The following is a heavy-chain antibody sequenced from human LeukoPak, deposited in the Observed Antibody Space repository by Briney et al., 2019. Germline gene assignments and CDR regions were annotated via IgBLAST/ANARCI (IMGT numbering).Heavy chain of an antibody. V-gene: IGHV5-51*01. Sequence: GESLKISCKGSGYSFTSYWIGWVRQMPGKGLEWMGIIYPGDSETTYSPSFQGQVTISADKSSTTAYLQWRGLKASDTAIYYCVRQFGYYSDSGSQTYFDYWGQGTLVTVSS. CDR2: IYPGDSET. CDR1: GYSFTSYW. J-gene: IGHJ4*02. CDR3: VRQFGYYSDSGSQTYFDY. D-gene: IGHD3-10*01.